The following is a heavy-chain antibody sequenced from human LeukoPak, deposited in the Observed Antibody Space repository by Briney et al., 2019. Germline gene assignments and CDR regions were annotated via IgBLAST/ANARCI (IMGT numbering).Heavy chain of an antibody. J-gene: IGHJ4*02. CDR1: GGSISSSSYY. CDR3: ARHSSSWVFVY. Sequence: SETLSLTCTVSGGSISSSSYYWGWIRQPPGKGLEWIGSFYYSGSTYFNPSPRSRVTISVDTSKNQFSLRLNSVTAADTAVYYCARHSSSWVFVYWGQGTLVTVSS. D-gene: IGHD6-13*01. V-gene: IGHV4-39*01. CDR2: FYYSGST.